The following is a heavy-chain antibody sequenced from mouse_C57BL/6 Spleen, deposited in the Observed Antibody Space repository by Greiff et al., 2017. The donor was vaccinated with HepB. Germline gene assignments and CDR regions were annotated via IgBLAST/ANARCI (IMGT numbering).Heavy chain of an antibody. CDR1: GFTFSDYG. Sequence: EVKLMESGGGLVKPGGSLKLSCAASGFTFSDYGMHWVRQAPEKGLEWVAYISSGSSTIYYADTVKGRFTISRDNAKNTLFLQMTSLRSEDTAMYYCARTSLGYGNYVGYWGQGTTLTVSS. D-gene: IGHD2-1*01. V-gene: IGHV5-17*01. CDR3: ARTSLGYGNYVGY. J-gene: IGHJ2*01. CDR2: ISSGSSTI.